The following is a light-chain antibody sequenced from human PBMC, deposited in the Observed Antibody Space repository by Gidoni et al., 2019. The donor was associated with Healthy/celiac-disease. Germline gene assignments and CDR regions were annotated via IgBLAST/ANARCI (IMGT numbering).Light chain of an antibody. CDR3: NSRDSSGNHVV. CDR2: GKN. J-gene: IGLJ2*01. CDR1: SRRSYY. V-gene: IGLV3-19*01. Sequence: SSELNQDPAVSVALGQKVMITCQGDSRRSYYASWYQQKPGQAPVLVIYGKNNRPSGIPDRFSGSSSGNTASLTITGAQAEDEADYYCNSRDSSGNHVVFGGGTKLTVL.